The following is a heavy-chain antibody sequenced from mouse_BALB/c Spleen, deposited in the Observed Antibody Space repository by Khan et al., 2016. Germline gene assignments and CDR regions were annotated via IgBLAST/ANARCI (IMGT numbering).Heavy chain of an antibody. CDR3: ARGAY. V-gene: IGHV1-9*01. CDR1: GYTFSRYW. CDR2: ILPGTGST. Sequence: QVQLQQSGAELMKPGASVKISCKATGYTFSRYWIEWVKERPGHGLAWIGEILPGTGSTNYNEKLKGKATFTAETSSNTAYIQLSSLTSEDSAVDYYARGAYWGRGTLVTVSA. J-gene: IGHJ3*01.